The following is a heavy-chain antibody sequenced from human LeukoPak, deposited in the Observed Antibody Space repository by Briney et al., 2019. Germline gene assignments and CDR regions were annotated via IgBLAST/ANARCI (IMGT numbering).Heavy chain of an antibody. Sequence: PGRSLRLSCAASEFTFSSSGMHWVRQAPGKGREWVAVIWYDGSNKYYADSVKGRFTISRDNSKNTLYVQMNSLRAEDAAVYYCAKDLPVAAAGLFDYWGQGTLVTVYS. CDR1: EFTFSSSG. D-gene: IGHD6-13*01. CDR2: IWYDGSNK. CDR3: AKDLPVAAAGLFDY. V-gene: IGHV3-33*06. J-gene: IGHJ4*02.